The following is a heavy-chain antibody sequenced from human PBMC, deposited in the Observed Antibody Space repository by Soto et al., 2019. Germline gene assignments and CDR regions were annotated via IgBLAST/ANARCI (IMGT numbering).Heavy chain of an antibody. Sequence: QVQLQESGPGLMKPSETLSLTCDVSGDFLTTYYWNWIRQSPGKGLEWIGYIFYGGHTNYNPSLRGRATISVDTSKNQFSLKLSSVTAADTAVYYCARSPQYSSGWNGGFDYWGQGTLVTVSS. J-gene: IGHJ4*02. CDR2: IFYGGHT. CDR1: GDFLTTYY. D-gene: IGHD6-19*01. V-gene: IGHV4-59*01. CDR3: ARSPQYSSGWNGGFDY.